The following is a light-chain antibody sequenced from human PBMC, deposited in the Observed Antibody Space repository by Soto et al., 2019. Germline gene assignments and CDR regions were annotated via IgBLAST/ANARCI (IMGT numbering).Light chain of an antibody. Sequence: QSVLTQPASVSGSPGQSITISCTGTSSDVGGYNNVSWYQQHPGKAPKLMIYEVSNRPSGVSNRFSGSKSGNTASLTISGLQAEDEADYYCSSYTTSSTPVFGTGTKLTVL. CDR1: SSDVGGYNN. CDR2: EVS. V-gene: IGLV2-14*01. CDR3: SSYTTSSTPV. J-gene: IGLJ1*01.